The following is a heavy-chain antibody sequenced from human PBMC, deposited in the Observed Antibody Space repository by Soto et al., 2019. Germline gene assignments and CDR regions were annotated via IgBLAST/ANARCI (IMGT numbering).Heavy chain of an antibody. V-gene: IGHV3-30*04. CDR2: TSYDGSNK. J-gene: IGHJ4*02. Sequence: GGSLRLYCSASGFSSYAIHWVRQAPGKGLEWVTVTSYDGSNKYYADSVRGRFTISRDNSKNTLYLQMNSLRAEDTAVYYCARDRSIAAADPFDYWGQGTLVTVSS. D-gene: IGHD6-13*01. CDR1: GFSSYA. CDR3: ARDRSIAAADPFDY.